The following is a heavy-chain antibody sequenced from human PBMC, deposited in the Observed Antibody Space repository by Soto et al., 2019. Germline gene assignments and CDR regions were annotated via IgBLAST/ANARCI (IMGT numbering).Heavy chain of an antibody. D-gene: IGHD3-3*01. CDR2: INENGDTI. CDR1: GFTVSDYH. Sequence: QGQLVQSGGGLVKPGGSLRLSCAASGFTVSDYHMIWIRQAPGKGLEWVSYINENGDTIYYLDSLRGRITISRDNAKNALFLQMNSLIVYVTAVYYCVREPLLFLELSSVFAFDIGCQGTMVTVSS. CDR3: VREPLLFLELSSVFAFDI. V-gene: IGHV3-11*01. J-gene: IGHJ3*02.